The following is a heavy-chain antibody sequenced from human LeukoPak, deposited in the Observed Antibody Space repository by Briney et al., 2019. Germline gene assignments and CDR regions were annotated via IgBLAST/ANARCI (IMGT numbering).Heavy chain of an antibody. Sequence: PGGSLRLSCAASGFTFSSHWMHWVRQVPGKGLVCVSHINTDGSSTNYADSVKGRFTISRDNAKNTLYLQMNSLRAEDTAVYYCARGLDGSLYYFDYWGQGTLVTVSP. CDR3: ARGLDGSLYYFDY. CDR2: INTDGSST. V-gene: IGHV3-74*01. D-gene: IGHD3-10*01. CDR1: GFTFSSHW. J-gene: IGHJ4*02.